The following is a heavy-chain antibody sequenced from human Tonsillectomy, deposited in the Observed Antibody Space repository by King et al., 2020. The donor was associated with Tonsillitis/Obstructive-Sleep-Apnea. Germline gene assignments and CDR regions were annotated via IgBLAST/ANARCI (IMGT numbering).Heavy chain of an antibody. V-gene: IGHV3-72*01. Sequence: VQRVESGGGLVQPGGSLRLSCAASGFTFSDHYMDCVRQAPGKGLEGVGRTRNKDHSYTTEYAASVKGRFTISRDDSENSLYLQMNSLKTEDTAVYYCARVRTSSPVYDLDYWGQGTLVTVSS. J-gene: IGHJ4*02. D-gene: IGHD2-2*01. CDR1: GFTFSDHY. CDR2: TRNKDHSYTT. CDR3: ARVRTSSPVYDLDY.